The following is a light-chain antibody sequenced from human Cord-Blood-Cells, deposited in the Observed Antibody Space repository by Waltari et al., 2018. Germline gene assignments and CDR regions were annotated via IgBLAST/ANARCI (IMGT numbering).Light chain of an antibody. CDR2: KDS. CDR3: LSADSSGTYRV. J-gene: IGLJ3*02. Sequence: SYELTQPPSVSVSLGQMARITCSGEALSKKYAYWYQQKPGQFPVLVIYKDSERPSGIPERFSGSSSGTIVTLTISGVQVEDEADYYCLSADSSGTYRVFGGGTKLTVL. V-gene: IGLV3-16*01. CDR1: ALSKKY.